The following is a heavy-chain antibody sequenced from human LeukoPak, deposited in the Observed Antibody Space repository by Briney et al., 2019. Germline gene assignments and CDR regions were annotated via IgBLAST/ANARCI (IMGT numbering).Heavy chain of an antibody. D-gene: IGHD6-19*01. CDR2: MSYSGST. J-gene: IGHJ4*02. CDR1: GGSASGYY. Sequence: PSETLSLTCTVSGGSASGYYCNWIRQPPGKGLEWIGYMSYSGSTNYNPSLKSRVTISVDTSKNQFSLKLSSVTAADTAVYYCARESSGWYVDYWGQGTLVTVSS. CDR3: ARESSGWYVDY. V-gene: IGHV4-59*02.